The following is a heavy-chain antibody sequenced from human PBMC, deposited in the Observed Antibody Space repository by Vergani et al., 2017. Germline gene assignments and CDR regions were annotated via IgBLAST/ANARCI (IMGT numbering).Heavy chain of an antibody. CDR2: IWYDGSNK. J-gene: IGHJ6*02. Sequence: QVQLVESGGGVVQPGRSLRLSCAASGFTFSSYGMHWVRQAPGKGLEWVAVIWYDGSNKYYADSVKGRFTISRDNSKNTLYLQRNSLRAEDTAVYYCASASYYYDRRKLMDVWGQGTTVTVSS. D-gene: IGHD3-22*01. CDR3: ASASYYYDRRKLMDV. V-gene: IGHV3-33*01. CDR1: GFTFSSYG.